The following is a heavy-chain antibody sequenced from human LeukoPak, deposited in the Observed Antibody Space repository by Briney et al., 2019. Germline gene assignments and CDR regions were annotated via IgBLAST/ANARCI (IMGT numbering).Heavy chain of an antibody. Sequence: GGSLRLSCAASGFTFSDYYMTWIRQAPGKGLQWISYISNRGTYTHYADSVKGRFTISRGNAKNSLYLQMNSLRAEDTAVYYCAREYYFDTSASYAFDIWGQGTMVTVSS. V-gene: IGHV3-11*05. CDR1: GFTFSDYY. J-gene: IGHJ3*02. CDR3: AREYYFDTSASYAFDI. D-gene: IGHD3-22*01. CDR2: ISNRGTYT.